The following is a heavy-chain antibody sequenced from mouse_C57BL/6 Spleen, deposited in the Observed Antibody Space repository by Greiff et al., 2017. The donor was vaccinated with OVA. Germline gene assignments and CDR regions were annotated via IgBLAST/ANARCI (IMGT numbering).Heavy chain of an antibody. D-gene: IGHD2-1*01. J-gene: IGHJ3*01. CDR3: ATDYGNYLAY. CDR1: GFTFSSYA. V-gene: IGHV5-4*01. CDR2: ISDGGSYT. Sequence: EVQVVESGGGLVKPGGSLKLSCAASGFTFSSYAMSWVRQTPEKRLEWVATISDGGSYTYYPDNVKGRFTISRDNAKNNLYLQMSHLKSEDTAMYYCATDYGNYLAYWGQGTLVTVSA.